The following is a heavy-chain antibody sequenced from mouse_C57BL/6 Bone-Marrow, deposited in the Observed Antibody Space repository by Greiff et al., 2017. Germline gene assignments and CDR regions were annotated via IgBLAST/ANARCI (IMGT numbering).Heavy chain of an antibody. CDR2: IDPSDSYT. J-gene: IGHJ4*01. CDR1: GYTFTSYW. V-gene: IGHV1-59*01. CDR3: ARAFITTVMDY. D-gene: IGHD1-1*01. Sequence: QVHVKQPGAELVRPGTSVKLSCKASGYTFTSYWMHWVKQRPGQGLEWIGVIDPSDSYTNYNQKFKGKATLTVDTSSSTAYMQLSSLTSEDSAVYYCARAFITTVMDYWGQGTSVTVSS.